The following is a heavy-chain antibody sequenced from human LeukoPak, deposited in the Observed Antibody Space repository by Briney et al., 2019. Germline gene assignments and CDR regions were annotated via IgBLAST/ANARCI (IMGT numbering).Heavy chain of an antibody. J-gene: IGHJ6*03. CDR3: TRVPAKANYDFWSGYDYYYYMDV. Sequence: PGGSLRLSCAASGFTYSSYAMSWVRQAPGKGLEWVGFIRSKAYGGTTEYAASVKGRFTISRDDSKSIAYLQMNSLKTEDTAVYYCTRVPAKANYDFWSGYDYYYYMDVWGKGTTVTVSS. V-gene: IGHV3-49*04. CDR1: GFTYSSYA. CDR2: IRSKAYGGTT. D-gene: IGHD3-3*01.